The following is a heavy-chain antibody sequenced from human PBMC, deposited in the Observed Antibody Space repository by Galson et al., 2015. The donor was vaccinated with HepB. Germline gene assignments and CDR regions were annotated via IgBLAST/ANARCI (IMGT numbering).Heavy chain of an antibody. J-gene: IGHJ6*02. CDR1: GYTFTSYG. D-gene: IGHD2-2*01. CDR3: ARPNRYCTTTSCYAYYYYYGMDV. V-gene: IGHV1-18*04. Sequence: SVKVSCKASGYTFTSYGISWVRQAPGQGLEWMGWISAYNGNTNYAQKLQGRVTMTTDTSTSTAYMELRSLRSDDTAVYYCARPNRYCTTTSCYAYYYYYGMDVWGQGTTVTVSS. CDR2: ISAYNGNT.